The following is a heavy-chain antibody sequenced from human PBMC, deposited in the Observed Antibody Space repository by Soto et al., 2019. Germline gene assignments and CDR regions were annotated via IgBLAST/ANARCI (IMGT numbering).Heavy chain of an antibody. J-gene: IGHJ3*01. CDR1: GFTFSSYW. CDR3: ARWEGNDVAAFDL. CDR2: IKQDGSEK. Sequence: EVQLVESGGGLVQPGGSLRLSCAASGFTFSSYWMSLVRQAPGKGLEWVANIKQDGSEKYYVDSVKGRFTISRDNAKNSLSLQMNSLIAEDTAVYYCARWEGNDVAAFDLWGQGTMVTVSS. D-gene: IGHD1-1*01. V-gene: IGHV3-7*01.